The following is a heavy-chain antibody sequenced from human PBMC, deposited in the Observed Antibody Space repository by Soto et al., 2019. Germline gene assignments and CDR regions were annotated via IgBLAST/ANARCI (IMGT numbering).Heavy chain of an antibody. Sequence: GGSLRLSCAASGFTFSRYAMSWVRQAPGKGLEWVSSISSSSSYIYYADSVKGRFTISRDNAKNSLYLQMNSLRAEDTAVYYCARDRGVRECFDYWGQGTLVTVSS. D-gene: IGHD3-10*01. V-gene: IGHV3-21*01. CDR3: ARDRGVRECFDY. J-gene: IGHJ4*02. CDR2: ISSSSSYI. CDR1: GFTFSRYA.